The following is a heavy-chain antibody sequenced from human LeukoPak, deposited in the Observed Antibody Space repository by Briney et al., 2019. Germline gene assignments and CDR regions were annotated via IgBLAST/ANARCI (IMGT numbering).Heavy chain of an antibody. J-gene: IGHJ4*02. Sequence: SETLSLTCTVSNGSISSYYWSWIRQPPGKGLEWIGYIYNSGSTNYNPSLRSRVTISVDTAKNQFSLRLSYVTAADTAVYYCARGGYSYGYDDDFDYWGQGTLVTVSS. CDR3: ARGGYSYGYDDDFDY. D-gene: IGHD5-18*01. V-gene: IGHV4-59*01. CDR1: NGSISSYY. CDR2: IYNSGST.